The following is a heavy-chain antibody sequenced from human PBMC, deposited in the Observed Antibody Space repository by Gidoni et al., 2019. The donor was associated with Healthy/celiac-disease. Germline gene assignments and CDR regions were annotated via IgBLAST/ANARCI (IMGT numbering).Heavy chain of an antibody. CDR2: ISYDGSNK. D-gene: IGHD6-6*01. CDR3: AKEFRSIAARDDDY. Sequence: QVQLVESGGGVVQPGRSLRLSCAASGFTFSSYGMHWVRQAPGKGLEWVAVISYDGSNKYYADSVKGRFTISRDNSKNTLYLQMNSLRAEDTAVYYCAKEFRSIAARDDDYWGQGTLVTVSS. CDR1: GFTFSSYG. J-gene: IGHJ4*02. V-gene: IGHV3-30*18.